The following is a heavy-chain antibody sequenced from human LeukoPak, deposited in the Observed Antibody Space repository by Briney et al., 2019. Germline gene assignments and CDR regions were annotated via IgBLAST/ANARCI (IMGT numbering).Heavy chain of an antibody. CDR2: IQYDGSNK. CDR3: ARDLRDLRFLEWLPSDY. Sequence: PGGSLRLSCAASGLTFSSYATYWVRQAPGKGLEWVAFIQYDGSNKFYADSVKGRFNISRDNSKNTLYLQMSSLRPEDTAVYYCARDLRDLRFLEWLPSDYWGQGTLVTVSS. J-gene: IGHJ4*02. CDR1: GLTFSSYA. D-gene: IGHD3-3*01. V-gene: IGHV3-30*02.